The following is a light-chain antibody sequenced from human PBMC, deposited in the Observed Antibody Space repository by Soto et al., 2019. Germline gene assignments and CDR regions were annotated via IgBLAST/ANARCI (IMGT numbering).Light chain of an antibody. CDR1: QSVGTK. Sequence: ETVMTQSPATLSVSPGERATLSCRASQSVGTKLAWYQQNPGQAPRLLIYDVSTRATGIPDRFSGSGSGTDCTLTISSLQSEDFAVYWCQQLSNWPQTFVQGTKVAIK. V-gene: IGKV3-15*01. CDR2: DVS. CDR3: QQLSNWPQT. J-gene: IGKJ1*01.